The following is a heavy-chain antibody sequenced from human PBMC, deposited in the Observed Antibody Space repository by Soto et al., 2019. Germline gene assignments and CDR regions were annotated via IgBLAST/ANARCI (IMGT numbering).Heavy chain of an antibody. Sequence: GGSLRLSCAASGFTFSSYGMHWVRQAPGKGLEWVAVIWYDGSNKYYADSVKGRFTISRDNSKNTLYLQMNSLRAEDTAVYYCAREAATHRIVGATAFDIWGQGTMVTVSS. J-gene: IGHJ3*02. CDR1: GFTFSSYG. CDR2: IWYDGSNK. CDR3: AREAATHRIVGATAFDI. D-gene: IGHD1-26*01. V-gene: IGHV3-33*01.